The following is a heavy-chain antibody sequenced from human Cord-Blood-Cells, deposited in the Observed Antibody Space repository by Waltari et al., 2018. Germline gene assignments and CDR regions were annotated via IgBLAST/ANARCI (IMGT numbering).Heavy chain of an antibody. Sequence: VQLQQWGAGLLKPSETLSLTCAVYGGSFSGYYWSWIRQPPGKGLEWIGEINHSGSTNYNPSLKSRVTISVDTSKNQFSLKLSSVTAADTAVYYCVIVVPAGYFDYWGQGTLVTVSS. V-gene: IGHV4-34*01. CDR2: INHSGST. D-gene: IGHD2-2*01. J-gene: IGHJ4*02. CDR3: VIVVPAGYFDY. CDR1: GGSFSGYY.